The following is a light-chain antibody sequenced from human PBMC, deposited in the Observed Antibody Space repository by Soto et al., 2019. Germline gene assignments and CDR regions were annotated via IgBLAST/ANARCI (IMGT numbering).Light chain of an antibody. CDR2: GAS. J-gene: IGKJ1*01. CDR1: QIVSSNF. V-gene: IGKV3-20*01. CDR3: RQNGSARACA. Sequence: EIVLTLSPRTLSLSPGESATLSFRARQIVSSNFLPWYQGMPDQAPRRLIHGASSTAPGIPDRVSGSGTGTDLTLTLNTLEPEDAAVYYCRQNGSARACAIGEGTKVDIK.